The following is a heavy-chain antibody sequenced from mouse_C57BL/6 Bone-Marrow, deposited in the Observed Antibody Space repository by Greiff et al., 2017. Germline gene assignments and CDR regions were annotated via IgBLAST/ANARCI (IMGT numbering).Heavy chain of an antibody. CDR2: IYPGSGST. CDR1: GYTFPSYW. CDR3: ARPYYSNYWYFDV. Sequence: VQLQESGAELVKPGASVQMSCKASGYTFPSYWITWVKQRPGQGLEWLGAIYPGSGSTNYNEKFKSKATLTVATSSSTAYMQLSSLTSEDSAVYYCARPYYSNYWYFDVWGTGTTVTVSS. J-gene: IGHJ1*03. D-gene: IGHD2-5*01. V-gene: IGHV1-55*01.